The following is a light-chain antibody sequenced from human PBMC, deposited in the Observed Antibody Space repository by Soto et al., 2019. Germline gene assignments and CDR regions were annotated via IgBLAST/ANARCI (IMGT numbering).Light chain of an antibody. Sequence: DIQITQSPSSLAASVGDRVSIPCRASQSINNLLNWYQHKPGKAPKLLIYASSSLQSGVPSRISGSGSETDFTLTISSLQPEDFATYYCQQSFSTVWTFGQGTKVDIK. V-gene: IGKV1-39*01. CDR1: QSINNL. CDR3: QQSFSTVWT. CDR2: ASS. J-gene: IGKJ1*01.